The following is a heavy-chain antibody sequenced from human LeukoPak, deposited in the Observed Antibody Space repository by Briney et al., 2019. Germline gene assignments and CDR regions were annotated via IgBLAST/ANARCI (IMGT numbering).Heavy chain of an antibody. CDR2: INHARSDK. Sequence: GSLRLSCAASGFTFTSYWMRWVRQAPGQGLEWVANINHARSDKYYVDCVKGRFTNSRDNAKNSLYLQMNSLRAEDTALYYCARDSYCSSTSCYIPYYYYYMGGWGKGITVTV. D-gene: IGHD2-2*02. CDR1: GFTFTSYW. V-gene: IGHV3-7*01. CDR3: ARDSYCSSTSCYIPYYYYYMGG. J-gene: IGHJ6*03.